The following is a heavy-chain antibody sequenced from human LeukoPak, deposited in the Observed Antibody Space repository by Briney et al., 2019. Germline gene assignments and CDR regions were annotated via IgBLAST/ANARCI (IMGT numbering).Heavy chain of an antibody. CDR3: AKILKSRITMIVVVPYFDY. CDR2: ISGSGGST. J-gene: IGHJ4*02. CDR1: GFTFSSYA. Sequence: GGSLRLSCAASGFTFSSYAMSWVRQAPGKGLEWVSAISGSGGSTYYADSVKGRFTISRDNSKNTLYQQMNSLRAEDTAVYYCAKILKSRITMIVVVPYFDYWGQGTLVTVSS. V-gene: IGHV3-23*01. D-gene: IGHD3-22*01.